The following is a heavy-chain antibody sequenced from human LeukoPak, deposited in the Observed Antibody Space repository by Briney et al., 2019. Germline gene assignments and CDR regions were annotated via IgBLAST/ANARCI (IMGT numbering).Heavy chain of an antibody. J-gene: IGHJ4*02. V-gene: IGHV4-39*07. CDR3: ARLRIAVAVGFDY. D-gene: IGHD6-19*01. CDR2: IYYSGST. CDR1: GGSISSGGYY. Sequence: SETLSLTCTVSGGSISSGGYYWSWIRQPPGKGLEWIGSIYYSGSTYYNPSLKSRVTISVDTSKNQFSLKLSSVTAADTAVYYCARLRIAVAVGFDYWGQGTLVTVSS.